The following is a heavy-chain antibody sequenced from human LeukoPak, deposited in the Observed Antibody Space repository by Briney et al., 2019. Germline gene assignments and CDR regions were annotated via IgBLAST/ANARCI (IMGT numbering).Heavy chain of an antibody. CDR3: ARIAMAGIGDGFDI. D-gene: IGHD6-19*01. CDR1: GFTFDDYD. Sequence: PGGSLRLSCAASGFTFDDYDMSWVRQPPGKGLEWVSGINWNGGSTGYADSVKGRFTISRDNARNSLYLQMNSLRAEDTALYYCARIAMAGIGDGFDIWGRGTMVTVSS. CDR2: INWNGGST. V-gene: IGHV3-20*04. J-gene: IGHJ3*02.